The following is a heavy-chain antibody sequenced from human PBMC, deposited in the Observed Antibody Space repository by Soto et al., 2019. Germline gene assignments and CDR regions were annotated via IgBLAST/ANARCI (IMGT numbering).Heavy chain of an antibody. CDR1: GGSISSYY. CDR3: ARSTDYGDYVSWFDP. CDR2: IYYSGST. Sequence: QVQLQESGPGLVKPSETLSLTCTVSGGSISSYYWSWIRQPPGKGLEWIGFIYYSGSTNYNPSLKSRGTISVDTSKNQFSLKPSSVTAADTAVYYCARSTDYGDYVSWFDPWGQGTLVTVSS. J-gene: IGHJ5*02. V-gene: IGHV4-59*01. D-gene: IGHD4-17*01.